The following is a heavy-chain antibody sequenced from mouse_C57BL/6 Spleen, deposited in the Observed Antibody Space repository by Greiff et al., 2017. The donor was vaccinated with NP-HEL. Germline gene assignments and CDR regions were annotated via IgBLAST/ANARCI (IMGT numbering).Heavy chain of an antibody. CDR2: INPNNGGT. Sequence: EVQLQQSGPELVKPGASVKISCKASGYTFTDYYMNWVKQSHGKSLEWIGDINPNNGGTSYNQKFKGKATLTVDKSSSTAYMELRSLTSEDSAVYYCARSGDEGYYAMDYWGQGTSVTVSS. CDR1: GYTFTDYY. J-gene: IGHJ4*01. D-gene: IGHD3-1*01. CDR3: ARSGDEGYYAMDY. V-gene: IGHV1-26*01.